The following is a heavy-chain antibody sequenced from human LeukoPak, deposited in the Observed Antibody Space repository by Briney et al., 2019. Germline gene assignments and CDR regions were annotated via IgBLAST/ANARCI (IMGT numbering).Heavy chain of an antibody. Sequence: SETLSPTCTVSGGALTGWYWSWIRKPPGKGLEWIGYIYGSGYTNYNPSLKSRVTMSIDTSKNNFSLKLTSVTAADTATYYCARETSLVGFASGLGFNYWGQGILVTVSS. D-gene: IGHD6-19*01. J-gene: IGHJ4*02. CDR2: IYGSGYT. CDR3: ARETSLVGFASGLGFNY. V-gene: IGHV4-59*01. CDR1: GGALTGWY.